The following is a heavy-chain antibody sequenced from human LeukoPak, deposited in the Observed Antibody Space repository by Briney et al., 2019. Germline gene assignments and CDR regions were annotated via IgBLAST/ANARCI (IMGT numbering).Heavy chain of an antibody. V-gene: IGHV3-30-3*01. J-gene: IGHJ4*02. CDR2: ISYDGSNK. D-gene: IGHD3-22*01. Sequence: PGRSLRLSCAASGFTFSSYAMHWVRQAPGKGLEWVAVISYDGSNKYYADSVKGRFTISRDNSKNTLYLQMNSLRAEDTAVYYCARDTDSSGYYLYYFDYWGQGTLATVSS. CDR3: ARDTDSSGYYLYYFDY. CDR1: GFTFSSYA.